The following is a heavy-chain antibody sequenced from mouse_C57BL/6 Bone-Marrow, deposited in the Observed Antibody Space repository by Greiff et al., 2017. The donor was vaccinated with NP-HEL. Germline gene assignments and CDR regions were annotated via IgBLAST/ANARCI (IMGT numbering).Heavy chain of an antibody. CDR1: GYAFSSSW. J-gene: IGHJ1*03. Sequence: QVQLQQSGPELVKPGASVKISCKASGYAFSSSWMNWVKQRPGKGLEWIGRIYPGDGDTNYNGKFKGKATLTADKSFSTAYMQLSSLTSEDSAVYFCARGGILLRGYFDVWGTGTTVTVSS. D-gene: IGHD1-1*01. CDR2: IYPGDGDT. V-gene: IGHV1-82*01. CDR3: ARGGILLRGYFDV.